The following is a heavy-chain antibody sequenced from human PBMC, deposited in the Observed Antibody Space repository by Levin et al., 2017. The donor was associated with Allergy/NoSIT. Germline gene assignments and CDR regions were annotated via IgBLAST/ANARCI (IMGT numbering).Heavy chain of an antibody. Sequence: GESLKISCKVSGYTLTELSMHWVRQAPGKGLEWMGGFDPEDGETIYAQKFQGRVTMTEDTSTDTAYMELSSLRSEDTAVYYCATENSSGWKFNFDYWGQGTLVTVSS. V-gene: IGHV1-24*01. J-gene: IGHJ4*02. D-gene: IGHD6-19*01. CDR2: FDPEDGET. CDR3: ATENSSGWKFNFDY. CDR1: GYTLTELS.